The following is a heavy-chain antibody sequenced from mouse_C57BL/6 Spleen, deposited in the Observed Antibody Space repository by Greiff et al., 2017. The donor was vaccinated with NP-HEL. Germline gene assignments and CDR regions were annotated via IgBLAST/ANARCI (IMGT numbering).Heavy chain of an antibody. J-gene: IGHJ2*01. CDR3: ARCDYDGRPYFDY. CDR1: GYTFTSYW. V-gene: IGHV1-52*01. Sequence: VQLQQSRAELVRPGSSVKLSCKASGYTFTSYWMHWVKQRPIQGLEWIGNIDPSDSETHYNQKFKDKATLTVDKSSSTAYMQLSSLTSEDSAVYYCARCDYDGRPYFDYWGQGTTLTVSS. D-gene: IGHD2-4*01. CDR2: IDPSDSET.